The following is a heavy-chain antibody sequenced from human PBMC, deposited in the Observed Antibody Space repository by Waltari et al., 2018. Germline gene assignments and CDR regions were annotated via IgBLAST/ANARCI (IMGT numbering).Heavy chain of an antibody. D-gene: IGHD3-22*01. CDR3: ARVSSITMIVVVIPNWYFDL. V-gene: IGHV4-4*02. J-gene: IGHJ2*01. CDR1: GGSISSSNW. CDR2: IYRSGST. Sequence: QVQLQESGPGLVKPSGTLSLTCAVSGGSISSSNWWSWVRQPPGKGLGWIGEIYRSGSTNYNPSLKSRVTISVDKSKNQFSLKLSSVTAADTAVYYCARVSSITMIVVVIPNWYFDLWGRGTLVTVSS.